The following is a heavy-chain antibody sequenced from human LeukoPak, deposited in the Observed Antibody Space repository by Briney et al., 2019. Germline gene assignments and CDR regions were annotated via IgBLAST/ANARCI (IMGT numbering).Heavy chain of an antibody. CDR1: GGSINGYY. CDR2: MYYSGGT. Sequence: PSETLSLTCTVSGGSINGYYWSWIRQPPGKGLEWIAYMYYSGGTEYNPSLKSRVTISVDPSKNQFFLKLNSVTAADTAVYYCARVSGSVTTINFDPWGQGTLVTVSS. J-gene: IGHJ5*02. D-gene: IGHD4-17*01. CDR3: ARVSGSVTTINFDP. V-gene: IGHV4-59*01.